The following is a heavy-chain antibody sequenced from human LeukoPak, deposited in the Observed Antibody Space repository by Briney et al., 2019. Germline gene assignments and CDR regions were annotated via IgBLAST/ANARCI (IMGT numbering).Heavy chain of an antibody. CDR3: ARDRSSGPPGD. CDR2: IKQDGSEK. Sequence: PGGSLRLSCAASGFTFSTYSMTWVRQAPGKGLEWVANIKQDGSEKYYVDSVKGRFTISRDNAKNSLYLQMNSLRAEDTAVYYCARDRSSGPPGDWGQGTLVTVSS. J-gene: IGHJ4*02. D-gene: IGHD3-22*01. CDR1: GFTFSTYS. V-gene: IGHV3-7*01.